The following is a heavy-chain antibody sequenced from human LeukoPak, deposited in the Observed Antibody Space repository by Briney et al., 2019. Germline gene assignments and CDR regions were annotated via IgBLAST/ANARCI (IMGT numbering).Heavy chain of an antibody. Sequence: HTGGSLRLSCAASGFTFSSYWMHWVRQAPGKGLVWVSRINSDGSSTSYADSVKGRFTISRDNAKNTLYLQMNSLRAEDTAVYYCARLSVRSPFDPWGQGTLVTVSS. J-gene: IGHJ5*02. CDR1: GFTFSSYW. D-gene: IGHD3-3*01. V-gene: IGHV3-74*01. CDR2: INSDGSST. CDR3: ARLSVRSPFDP.